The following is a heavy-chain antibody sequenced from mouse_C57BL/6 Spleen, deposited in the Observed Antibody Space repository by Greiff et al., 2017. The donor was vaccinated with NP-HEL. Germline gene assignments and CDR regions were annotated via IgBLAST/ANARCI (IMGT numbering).Heavy chain of an antibody. D-gene: IGHD1-1*01. Sequence: VQLQQSGAELVRPGASVKLSCKASGYTFTDYYINWVKQRPGQGLEWIARIYPGSGNTYYNEKFKGKATLTAEKSSSTAYMQLSSLTSEDSAGDFWAISYYGRSNWGQGTTLTVSS. CDR3: AISYYGRSN. J-gene: IGHJ2*01. CDR2: IYPGSGNT. V-gene: IGHV1-76*01. CDR1: GYTFTDYY.